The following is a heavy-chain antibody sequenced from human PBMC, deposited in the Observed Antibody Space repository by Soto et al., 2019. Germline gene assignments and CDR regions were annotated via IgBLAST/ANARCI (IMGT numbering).Heavy chain of an antibody. Sequence: QVQLVESGGGVVQPGRSLRLSCAASGFTFSHYGIHWVRQAPGKGLEWLAVISSDGRNKHYADSVKGRFTVSRDNSKNTLYLQMNSLRAEDTAVYFGARYSGKYQGPIDYWGQGTLVTVSS. J-gene: IGHJ4*02. D-gene: IGHD1-26*01. CDR3: ARYSGKYQGPIDY. CDR1: GFTFSHYG. V-gene: IGHV3-30*03. CDR2: ISSDGRNK.